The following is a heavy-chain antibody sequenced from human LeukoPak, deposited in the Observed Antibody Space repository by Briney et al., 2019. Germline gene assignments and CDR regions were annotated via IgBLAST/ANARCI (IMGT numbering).Heavy chain of an antibody. CDR2: IIPILGIA. V-gene: IGHV1-69*04. J-gene: IGHJ4*02. Sequence: SVKVSCKASGGTFSSYAISWVRQAPGQGLEWMGRIIPILGIANYAQKFQGRVTITADKSTSTAYMELSSLRSEDTAVYYCARGETIGSSWYYFDYWGQGTLVTVSS. CDR1: GGTFSSYA. D-gene: IGHD6-13*01. CDR3: ARGETIGSSWYYFDY.